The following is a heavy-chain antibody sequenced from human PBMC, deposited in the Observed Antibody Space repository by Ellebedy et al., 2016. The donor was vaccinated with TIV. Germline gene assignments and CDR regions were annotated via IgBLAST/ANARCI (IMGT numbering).Heavy chain of an antibody. J-gene: IGHJ3*02. V-gene: IGHV3-7*03. CDR1: GFTFNSYW. Sequence: GESLKISCAASGFTFNSYWMSWVRQAPGKGLEWVANIKQDGSEKYYLDSMKGRFTISRDNAKNSLYLQMNTLRAEDTAVYYCARDTGGTDAFDIWGQGTLVTVSS. CDR2: IKQDGSEK. D-gene: IGHD2-8*02. CDR3: ARDTGGTDAFDI.